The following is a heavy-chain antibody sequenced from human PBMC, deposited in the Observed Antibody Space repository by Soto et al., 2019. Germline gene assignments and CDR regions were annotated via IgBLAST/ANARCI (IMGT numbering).Heavy chain of an antibody. V-gene: IGHV4-59*01. J-gene: IGHJ4*02. CDR1: GGSISSYY. D-gene: IGHD4-17*01. Sequence: PSETLSLTCTVSGGSISSYYWSWIRQPPGKGLEWIGYIYYSGSTNYNPSLKSRVTISVDTSKNQFSLKLSSVTAADTAVYYCARRYGASIDYWGQGTLVTFSS. CDR2: IYYSGST. CDR3: ARRYGASIDY.